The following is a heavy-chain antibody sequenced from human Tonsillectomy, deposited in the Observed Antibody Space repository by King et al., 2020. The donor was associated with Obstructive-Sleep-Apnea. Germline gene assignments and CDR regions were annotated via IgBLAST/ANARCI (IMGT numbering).Heavy chain of an antibody. CDR2: IYYSGST. CDR1: GGSISSSSYY. CDR3: ARTLGYGMDV. J-gene: IGHJ6*02. Sequence: QVQLQESGPGLVKPSETLSLTCTVSGGSISSSSYYWGWIRQPPGNGLEWIGSIYYSGSTYYQPSIKSRVTISVDTSKNQFSLKLRSGTAADTAVYCGARTLGYGMDVWGQGTTVTVSS. V-gene: IGHV4-39*07.